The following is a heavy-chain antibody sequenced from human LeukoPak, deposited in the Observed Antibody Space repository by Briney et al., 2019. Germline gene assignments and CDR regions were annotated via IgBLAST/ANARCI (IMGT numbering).Heavy chain of an antibody. J-gene: IGHJ4*02. V-gene: IGHV4-38-2*02. D-gene: IGHD3-22*01. CDR2: FYHSGST. Sequence: PSETLSLTCTVSGYSISSGYYWGWIRQPPGKGLEWIGSFYHSGSTYYNPSLKSRVTISVDTSKNQFSLKLSSVTAADTAVYYCARDFSLWDSSGYWNYWGQGTLVTVSS. CDR3: ARDFSLWDSSGYWNY. CDR1: GYSISSGYY.